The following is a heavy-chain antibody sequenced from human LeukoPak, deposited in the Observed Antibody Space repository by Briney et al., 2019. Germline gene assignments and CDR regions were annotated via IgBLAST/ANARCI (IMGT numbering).Heavy chain of an antibody. CDR3: ARLARNYYDSPDYFDY. CDR1: GGSIRSYY. V-gene: IGHV4-59*08. D-gene: IGHD3-22*01. CDR2: IYYSGST. J-gene: IGHJ4*02. Sequence: SSETLSLTCTVSGGSIRSYYWSWIRQPPGKGLEWIGYIYYSGSTNYNPSLKSRVTISVDTSKNQFSLKLSSVTAADTAVYYCARLARNYYDSPDYFDYWGQGTLVTVSS.